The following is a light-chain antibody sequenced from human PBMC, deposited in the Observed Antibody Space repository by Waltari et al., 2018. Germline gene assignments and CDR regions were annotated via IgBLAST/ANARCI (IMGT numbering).Light chain of an antibody. J-gene: IGLJ1*01. V-gene: IGLV1-51*01. CDR3: GTWDNSLSVFV. CDR2: DND. CDR1: SSNIGNNY. Sequence: QSVLTQPPSVSAAPGQKVTISCSGSSSNIGNNYVSLYQQFPGTAPKLLIYDNDRRPSGIPDRFSGSKSGTSATLGITGLQTGDEADYYRGTWDNSLSVFVFGTGTEVTVL.